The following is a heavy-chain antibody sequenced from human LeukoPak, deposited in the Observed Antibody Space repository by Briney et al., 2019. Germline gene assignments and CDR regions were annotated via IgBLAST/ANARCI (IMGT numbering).Heavy chain of an antibody. CDR1: GFTVRSNY. CDR2: IYRGGTT. Sequence: GGSLRLSCAASGFTVRSNYMSWVRQAPGKGLEWVSVIYRGGTTYCADSVKGRFTISRDNSKNTLYLQMNSLRAEDTAVYYCARASTTVPNLLDHWGRGTLVTVSS. J-gene: IGHJ4*02. D-gene: IGHD4-17*01. CDR3: ARASTTVPNLLDH. V-gene: IGHV3-66*01.